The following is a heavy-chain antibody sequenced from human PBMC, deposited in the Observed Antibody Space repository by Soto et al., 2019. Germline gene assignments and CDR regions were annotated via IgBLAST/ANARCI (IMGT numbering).Heavy chain of an antibody. CDR1: GGSFSGYY. CDR2: INHSGST. J-gene: IGHJ6*02. Sequence: SETLSLTCAVYGGSFSGYYWSWIRQPPGKGLEWIGEINHSGSTNYNPSLKSRATISVDTSKNQFSLKLSSVTAADTAVYYCARGDREDIAVVVGVRPGEYGVDVWGQGTTVTVSS. D-gene: IGHD2-15*01. CDR3: ARGDREDIAVVVGVRPGEYGVDV. V-gene: IGHV4-34*01.